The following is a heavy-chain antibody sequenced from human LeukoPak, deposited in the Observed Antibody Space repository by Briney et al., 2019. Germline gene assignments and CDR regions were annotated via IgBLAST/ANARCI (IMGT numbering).Heavy chain of an antibody. D-gene: IGHD6-13*01. Sequence: ASVKVSCKASGYTFTGYYMHWVRQAPGQGLEWMGWINPNSGGTNYAQKFQGRVTMTRDTSTSTVYMELSSLRSEDTAVYYCARGIAAAYFDYWGQGTLVTVSS. J-gene: IGHJ4*02. CDR2: INPNSGGT. V-gene: IGHV1-2*02. CDR1: GYTFTGYY. CDR3: ARGIAAAYFDY.